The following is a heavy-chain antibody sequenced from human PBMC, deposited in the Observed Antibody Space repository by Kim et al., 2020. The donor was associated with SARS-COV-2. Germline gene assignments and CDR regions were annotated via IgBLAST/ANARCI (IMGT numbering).Heavy chain of an antibody. J-gene: IGHJ4*01. V-gene: IGHV4-39*01. D-gene: IGHD6-19*01. CDR2: IYYSGST. CDR3: ARPRGSGWYYYFDY. CDR1: GGSIISSSYY. Sequence: SETLSLTCTVSGGSIISSSYYWGWIRQPKGKGLEWIGSIYYSGSTYYNPSLKSRVTISVDTSKNQFSLKLNSVTAADTAVYYCARPRGSGWYYYFDYWGHRTLVTVSS.